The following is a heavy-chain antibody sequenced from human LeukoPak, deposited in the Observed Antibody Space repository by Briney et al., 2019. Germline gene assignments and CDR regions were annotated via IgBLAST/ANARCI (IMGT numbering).Heavy chain of an antibody. D-gene: IGHD4-17*01. J-gene: IGHJ3*01. Sequence: AGGSLRLSCAASGFTFSKYALVWVRQAPGKGLEWVSASSSGGSNPLYADAVKGRFTISRDSSKNTLYLQMNSLRAEDTAVYYCGRDPNGDYVGAFEFWGRGTMVIVSS. CDR1: GFTFSKYA. CDR3: GRDPNGDYVGAFEF. V-gene: IGHV3-23*01. CDR2: SSSGGSNP.